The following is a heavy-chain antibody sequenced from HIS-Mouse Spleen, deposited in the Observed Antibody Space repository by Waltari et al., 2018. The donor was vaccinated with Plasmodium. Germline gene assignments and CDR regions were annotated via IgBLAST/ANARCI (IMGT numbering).Heavy chain of an antibody. J-gene: IGHJ6*02. Sequence: QVQLVESGGGVVQPGRSLRLSCAASGFTFSSYAMHWVRQAPGKGVEWVAVISYDGSNKYYADSVKGRFTISRDNSKNTLYLQMNSLRAEDTAVYYCARAHTGYSSSWYYYGMDVWGQGTTVTVSS. CDR3: ARAHTGYSSSWYYYGMDV. CDR2: ISYDGSNK. D-gene: IGHD6-13*01. V-gene: IGHV3-30*04. CDR1: GFTFSSYA.